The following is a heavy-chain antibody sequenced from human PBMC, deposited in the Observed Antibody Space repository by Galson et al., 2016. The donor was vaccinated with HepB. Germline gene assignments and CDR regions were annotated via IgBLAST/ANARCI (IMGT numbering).Heavy chain of an antibody. D-gene: IGHD1-14*01. Sequence: SLRLSCAASGFKFDNFAMHWVRQAPGKGLEWVSGITWNSDNIGYADSVKGRFIISRDNAKSSLYLQMNGLRPEDTALYYCAKVLASGGTGRFDRWGQGTVVTVSS. CDR2: ITWNSDNI. CDR1: GFKFDNFA. CDR3: AKVLASGGTGRFDR. J-gene: IGHJ4*02. V-gene: IGHV3-9*01.